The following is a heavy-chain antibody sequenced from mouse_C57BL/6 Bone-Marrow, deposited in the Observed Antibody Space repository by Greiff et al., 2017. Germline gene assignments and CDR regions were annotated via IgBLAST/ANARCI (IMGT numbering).Heavy chain of an antibody. CDR2: IDPTNGGT. Sequence: VQLQQSGAELVRPGASVKLSCTASGFNIKDDCMTWVKQRPEQGLEWIGCIDPTNGGTDYDSKFQGKATLTADTSSNTAYLQLSSLTSEDSAVFYCTTTTTGVADWCFDFWGTGTTVTVSS. CDR3: TTTTTGVADWCFDF. J-gene: IGHJ1*03. D-gene: IGHD1-1*01. V-gene: IGHV14-4*01. CDR1: GFNIKDDC.